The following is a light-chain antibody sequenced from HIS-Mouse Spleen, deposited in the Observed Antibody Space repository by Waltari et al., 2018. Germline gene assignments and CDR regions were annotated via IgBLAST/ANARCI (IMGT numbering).Light chain of an antibody. J-gene: IGLJ2*01. CDR3: YSTDSSGNHRV. Sequence: SYELTQPPSVSVSPAQTARITCSGDALPKKYAYWYKQKAGQAPVLVIYEDSKRPSGIPGRFSGASSGTMATLTISGGQGEDEADYYCYSTDSSGNHRVFGGGTKLTVL. CDR2: EDS. V-gene: IGLV3-10*01. CDR1: ALPKKY.